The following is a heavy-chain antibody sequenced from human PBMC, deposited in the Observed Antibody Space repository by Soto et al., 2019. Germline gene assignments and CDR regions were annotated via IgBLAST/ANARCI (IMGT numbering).Heavy chain of an antibody. CDR1: GFTFSSYG. CDR3: ARVARPLGYCSSTSCSPEPNWFDP. V-gene: IGHV3-33*01. D-gene: IGHD2-2*01. J-gene: IGHJ5*02. Sequence: GGSLRLSCAASGFTFSSYGMHWVRQAPGKGLEWVAVIWYDGSNKYYADSVKGRFTISRDNSKNTLYLQMNSLRAEDTAVYYCARVARPLGYCSSTSCSPEPNWFDPWGQGTLVTVS. CDR2: IWYDGSNK.